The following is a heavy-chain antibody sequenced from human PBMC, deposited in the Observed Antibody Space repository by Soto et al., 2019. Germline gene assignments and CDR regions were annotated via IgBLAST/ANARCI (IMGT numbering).Heavy chain of an antibody. CDR3: ARDQTTVTIQQNCFDP. D-gene: IGHD4-17*01. CDR2: ISGSGGST. Sequence: PGGSLRLSCAASGFTFSSYAMSWVRQAPGKGLEWVSAISGSGGSTYYADSVKGRFTISRDNAKNSLYLQMNSLRAEDTAVYYCARDQTTVTIQQNCFDPWGQGTRVTVAS. J-gene: IGHJ5*02. CDR1: GFTFSSYA. V-gene: IGHV3-23*01.